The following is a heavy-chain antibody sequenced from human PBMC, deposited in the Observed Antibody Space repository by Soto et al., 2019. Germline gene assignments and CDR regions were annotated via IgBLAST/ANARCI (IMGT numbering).Heavy chain of an antibody. J-gene: IGHJ6*03. Sequence: ASVKVSCKASGYTFTSYDINWVRQATGQGLEWMGWMNPNSGNTGYAQKFQGRVTMTRNTSISTAYMELSSLRSEDTAVYYCARGLRYCSSTSCYRSHYYYYYMDVWGKGTTVTVSS. CDR2: MNPNSGNT. D-gene: IGHD2-2*01. V-gene: IGHV1-8*01. CDR3: ARGLRYCSSTSCYRSHYYYYYMDV. CDR1: GYTFTSYD.